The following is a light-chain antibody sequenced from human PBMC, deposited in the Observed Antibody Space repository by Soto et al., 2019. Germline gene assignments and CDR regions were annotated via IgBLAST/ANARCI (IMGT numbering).Light chain of an antibody. V-gene: IGLV2-14*01. CDR3: SSYTSATTVLV. CDR1: SSDVGGENY. CDR2: EVS. Sequence: QSALTQPASVSGSPGQSIAISCTGTSSDVGGENYVSWYQQHPGKAPKPMIYEVSNRPSGVSNRVSGSKSGNTASLTISGLQPEDEGDYYCSSYTSATTVLVFGGGTKLTVL. J-gene: IGLJ2*01.